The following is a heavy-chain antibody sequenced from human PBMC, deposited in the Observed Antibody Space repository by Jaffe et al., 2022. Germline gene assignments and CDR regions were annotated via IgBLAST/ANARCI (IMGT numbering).Heavy chain of an antibody. D-gene: IGHD1-26*01. CDR1: GFTVSTNS. V-gene: IGHV3-66*02. CDR3: ARDLPSVRVGAHDVFDI. Sequence: EVQLVESGGGLVQSGGSLRLSCGASGFTVSTNSMTWVRQAPGKGLEWVSVIYSGGSTYYADSVKGRFTISRDNSKNTVHLQMNSLRAEDTAVYYCARDLPSVRVGAHDVFDIWGQGTLVTVSS. CDR2: IYSGGST. J-gene: IGHJ3*02.